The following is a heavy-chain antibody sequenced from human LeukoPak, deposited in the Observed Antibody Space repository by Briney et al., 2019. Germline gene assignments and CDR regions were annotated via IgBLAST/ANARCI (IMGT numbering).Heavy chain of an antibody. J-gene: IGHJ6*02. Sequence: ASVNVSCKPSGCTFSIYAISWVRHAPGLGLEWMGGIIPILGIANYAQKFQGRVTLTADKSTSTPYMELSSLRSEDTAVYYCARETVATAATPYYNYGMDVWGQGTAVTVSS. CDR3: ARETVATAATPYYNYGMDV. CDR1: GCTFSIYA. D-gene: IGHD5-12*01. CDR2: IIPILGIA. V-gene: IGHV1-69*10.